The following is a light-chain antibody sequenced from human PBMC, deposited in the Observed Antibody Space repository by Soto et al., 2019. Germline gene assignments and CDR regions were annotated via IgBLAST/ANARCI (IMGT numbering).Light chain of an antibody. V-gene: IGKV1-39*01. Sequence: DIQMTQSPSSLSASVGDRVPITGRASQSISFYLNWYQQKPGRAPKLLIFAASNLQSGVPVRFSGSGSGTDFILSINSLQPEDVATYYCQQLDSFPLTFGQGTRLEIK. CDR2: AAS. J-gene: IGKJ5*01. CDR3: QQLDSFPLT. CDR1: QSISFY.